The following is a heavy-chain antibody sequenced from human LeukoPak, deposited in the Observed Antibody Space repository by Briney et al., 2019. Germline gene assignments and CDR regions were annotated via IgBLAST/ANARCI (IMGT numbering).Heavy chain of an antibody. Sequence: SAKVSCKPSGYTPTSYDINWVRQATGHGLEEMGWMNPNSGNTGYAQKFQGRVTMTRNTSISTAYMELSSLRSEDTAVYYCARGEAAIFGVVILDYWGQGTLVTVSS. CDR1: GYTPTSYD. J-gene: IGHJ4*02. CDR3: ARGEAAIFGVVILDY. V-gene: IGHV1-8*01. CDR2: MNPNSGNT. D-gene: IGHD3-3*01.